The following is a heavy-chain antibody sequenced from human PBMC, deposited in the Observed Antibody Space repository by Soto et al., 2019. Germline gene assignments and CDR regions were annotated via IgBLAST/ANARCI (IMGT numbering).Heavy chain of an antibody. CDR3: ARVTGYSSGLDPGYCDY. Sequence: QVQLVQSGAEVKKPGSSVKVSCKASGGTFSSYAISWVRQAPGQGLEWMGGIIPIFGTANYAQKFQGRVTITADESTSTAYMELSSLSSEDTAVYYCARVTGYSSGLDPGYCDYWGQGTLVTVSS. CDR1: GGTFSSYA. D-gene: IGHD6-19*01. CDR2: IIPIFGTA. J-gene: IGHJ4*02. V-gene: IGHV1-69*01.